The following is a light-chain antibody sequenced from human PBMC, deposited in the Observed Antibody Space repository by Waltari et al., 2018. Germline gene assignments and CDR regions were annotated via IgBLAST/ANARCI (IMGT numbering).Light chain of an antibody. V-gene: IGLV8-61*01. J-gene: IGLJ3*02. CDR3: SMYMGSGVWV. CDR1: SGSVSSPSY. Sequence: TVVTQEPSLSVSPGGTVTLTCALSSGSVSSPSYPTWYQQTPGQPPRTLVYKGISRSSGVPDRFSGSILGNTAALTITGVQADDESDYYCSMYMGSGVWVFGGGTKLTVL. CDR2: KGI.